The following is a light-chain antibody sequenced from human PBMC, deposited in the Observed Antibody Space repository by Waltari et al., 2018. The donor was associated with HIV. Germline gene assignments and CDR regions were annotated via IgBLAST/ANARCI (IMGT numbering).Light chain of an antibody. J-gene: IGKJ4*01. Sequence: DIAVTQSPLSLPVTPAEPASTSCTSINRLLHSNGYNYLDWYLQKPGQSPQLLIYLGSNRASGVSDRFSGSGSGTDFTLKISRVESDDVGLYYCMQALQTPLTFGGGTKVEIK. V-gene: IGKV2-28*01. CDR1: NRLLHSNGYNY. CDR2: LGS. CDR3: MQALQTPLT.